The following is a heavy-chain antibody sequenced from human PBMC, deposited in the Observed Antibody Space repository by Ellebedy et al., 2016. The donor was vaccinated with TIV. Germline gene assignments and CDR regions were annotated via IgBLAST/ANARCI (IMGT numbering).Heavy chain of an antibody. J-gene: IGHJ3*02. CDR2: TYYRSKWEN. V-gene: IGHV6-1*01. Sequence: MPSETLSLTCAISGDSVSSNSAAWNWIRQSPSRGLEWLGRTYYRSKWENDYAVNVRSRITINADTSKNQFALQLNSVSPEDTAVYYCARTIATAGSGAFDIWGQGTVVTVSP. CDR1: GDSVSSNSAA. D-gene: IGHD6-13*01. CDR3: ARTIATAGSGAFDI.